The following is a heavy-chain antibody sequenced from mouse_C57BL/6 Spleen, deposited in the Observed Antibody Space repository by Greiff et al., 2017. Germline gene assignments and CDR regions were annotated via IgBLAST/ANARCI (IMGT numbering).Heavy chain of an antibody. V-gene: IGHV1-69*01. CDR1: GYTFTSYW. Sequence: QVQLQQSGAELVMPGASVKLSCKASGYTFTSYWMHWVKQRPGQGLEWIGEIDPSDSYTNYNQKFKGKSTLTVDKSSSTAYMQLSSLTSEDSAVYYCATLGLIGYWGQGTTLTVSS. J-gene: IGHJ2*01. D-gene: IGHD4-1*01. CDR2: IDPSDSYT. CDR3: ATLGLIGY.